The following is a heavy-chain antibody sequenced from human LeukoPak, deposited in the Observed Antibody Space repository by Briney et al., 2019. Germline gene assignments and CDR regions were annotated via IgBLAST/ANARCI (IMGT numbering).Heavy chain of an antibody. CDR3: ARGKVVAGTPGQNSWDY. V-gene: IGHV4-4*07. CDR1: GGSISSYY. J-gene: IGHJ4*02. Sequence: SETLSLTCAVSGGSISSYYWNWIRQPAGKGLEWIGRIHTSGSTNYNPSLKSRVTMSVDTSKNQFSLKLSSVTAADTAVYYCARGKVVAGTPGQNSWDYWGQGTLVTVSS. CDR2: IHTSGST. D-gene: IGHD6-19*01.